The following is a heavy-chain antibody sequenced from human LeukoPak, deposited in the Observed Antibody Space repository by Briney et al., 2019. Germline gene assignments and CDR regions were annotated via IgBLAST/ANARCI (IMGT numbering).Heavy chain of an antibody. CDR2: TNHSGST. CDR3: ARSSLVVVVAATPRFDY. D-gene: IGHD2-15*01. CDR1: GGSFSGYY. Sequence: SETLSLTCAVYGGSFSGYYWSWIRQPPGKGLEWIGETNHSGSTNYNPSLKSRVTISVDTSKNQFSLKLSSVTAADTAVYYCARSSLVVVVAATPRFDYWGQGTLVTVSS. J-gene: IGHJ4*02. V-gene: IGHV4-34*01.